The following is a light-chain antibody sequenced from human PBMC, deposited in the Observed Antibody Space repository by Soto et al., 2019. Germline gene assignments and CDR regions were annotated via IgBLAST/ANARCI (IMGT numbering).Light chain of an antibody. CDR3: QQYTSFSPVT. CDR2: KAS. Sequence: DIQMTQSPSTLSASVGDRVTITCRASQSISSWLAWYQQKPGHAPKLLMYKASNLHGGVSSRFSGSGSGTEFNLTTSSLQPDDFAIYYCQQYTSFSPVTFGGGTKV. V-gene: IGKV1-5*03. CDR1: QSISSW. J-gene: IGKJ4*01.